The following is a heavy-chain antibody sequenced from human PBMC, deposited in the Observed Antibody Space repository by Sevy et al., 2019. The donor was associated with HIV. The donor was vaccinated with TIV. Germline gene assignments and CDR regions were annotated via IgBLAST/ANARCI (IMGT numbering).Heavy chain of an antibody. Sequence: GGSLRLSCAASGFTFDDYTMHWVRQAPGKGLEWVSLISWDGGSTYYADSVKGRFTISRANSKNSLYPQMNSLGTEDIALYYCTKDFRGSGSYYNAYDAFDIWGQGTMVTVSS. CDR3: TKDFRGSGSYYNAYDAFDI. V-gene: IGHV3-43*01. J-gene: IGHJ3*02. CDR1: GFTFDDYT. D-gene: IGHD3-10*01. CDR2: ISWDGGST.